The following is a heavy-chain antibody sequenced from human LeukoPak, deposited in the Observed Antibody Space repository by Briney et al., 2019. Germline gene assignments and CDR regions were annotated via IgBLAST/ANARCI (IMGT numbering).Heavy chain of an antibody. CDR2: IYYSGST. D-gene: IGHD4-11*01. J-gene: IGHJ4*02. CDR1: GGSISSAGFY. CDR3: ARAYSNPNFDY. V-gene: IGHV4-30-4*01. Sequence: PSQTLSLTCTVSGGSISSAGFYWSWIRQPPGKGLEWIGYIYYSGSTYYNPSLKSRVSMSVGTSKNQFSLNLSSVTAADTAVYYCARAYSNPNFDYWGQGTLVTVSS.